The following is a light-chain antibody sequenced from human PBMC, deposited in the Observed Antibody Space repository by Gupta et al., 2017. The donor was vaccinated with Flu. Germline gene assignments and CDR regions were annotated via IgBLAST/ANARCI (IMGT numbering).Light chain of an antibody. Sequence: PSTLSASVGGRVTITCRASPSISTWLAWYQQKPGKAPKLLIYKASTLQGGVSSRFSGSGSGTEFTLSISSLQPDDFATYYCQQYNSYPITFGQGTRLEMK. J-gene: IGKJ5*01. CDR1: PSISTW. CDR3: QQYNSYPIT. V-gene: IGKV1-5*03. CDR2: KAS.